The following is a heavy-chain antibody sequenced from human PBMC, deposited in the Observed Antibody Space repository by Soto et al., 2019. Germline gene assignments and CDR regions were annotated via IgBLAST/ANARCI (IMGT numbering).Heavy chain of an antibody. V-gene: IGHV5-51*01. CDR1: GYSFTSYW. CDR3: ARLRDGYNPQYYFDY. D-gene: IGHD5-12*01. J-gene: IGHJ4*02. Sequence: GESLKISCKGSGYSFTSYWIGWVRQMPGKGLEWMGIIYPGDSDTRYSPSFQGQVTISADKSISTAYLQWSSLKASDTAMYYCARLRDGYNPQYYFDYWGQGTLVTVSS. CDR2: IYPGDSDT.